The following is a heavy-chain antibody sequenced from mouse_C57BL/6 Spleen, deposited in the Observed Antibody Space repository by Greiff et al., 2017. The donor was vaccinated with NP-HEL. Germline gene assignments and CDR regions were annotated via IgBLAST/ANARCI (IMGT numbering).Heavy chain of an antibody. V-gene: IGHV5-17*01. CDR1: GFTFSDYG. Sequence: EVQLVESGGGLVKPGGSLKFSCAASGFTFSDYGMHWVRQAPEQGLEWVAYISSGDSTINYADTVKGRFTISRDKTKNTLFLQMTSLRSEDTAMYYCARPQHDDDLDYWGQGTTLTVSS. J-gene: IGHJ2*01. D-gene: IGHD2-12*01. CDR2: ISSGDSTI. CDR3: ARPQHDDDLDY.